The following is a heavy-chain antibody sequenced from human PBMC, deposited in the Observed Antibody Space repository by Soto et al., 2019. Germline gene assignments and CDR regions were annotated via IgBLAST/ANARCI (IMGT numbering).Heavy chain of an antibody. D-gene: IGHD5-12*01. V-gene: IGHV4-61*01. J-gene: IGHJ6*02. Sequence: SEPLSLSCTVSGGSVSSGSYYWSWIRQPPGKGLEWIGYIYYSGSTNYNPSLKSRVTISVDTSKNQFSLKLSSVTAADTAVYYCARDSIVATSGYYYYGMDVWGQGTTVTVSS. CDR2: IYYSGST. CDR3: ARDSIVATSGYYYYGMDV. CDR1: GGSVSSGSYY.